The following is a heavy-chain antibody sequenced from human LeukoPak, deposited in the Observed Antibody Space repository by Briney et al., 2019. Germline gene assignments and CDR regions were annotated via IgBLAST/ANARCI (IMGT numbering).Heavy chain of an antibody. Sequence: GASVKVSCKASGYTFTSYGISWVRQAPGQGLEWMGWISAYNGNTNYAQKLQGRVTMTTDTSTSTAYMELRSLRSDDTAVYYCAREEDYHGSGSHPGLDYWGQGTLVTVSS. CDR3: AREEDYHGSGSHPGLDY. D-gene: IGHD3-10*01. CDR2: ISAYNGNT. V-gene: IGHV1-18*01. J-gene: IGHJ4*02. CDR1: GYTFTSYG.